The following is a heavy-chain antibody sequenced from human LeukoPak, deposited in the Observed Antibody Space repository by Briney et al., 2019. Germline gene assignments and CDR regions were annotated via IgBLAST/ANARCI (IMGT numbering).Heavy chain of an antibody. V-gene: IGHV3-64D*06. CDR1: GFTFSSYA. J-gene: IGHJ4*02. Sequence: GRSLSLSCSASGFTFSSYAMHWVRHAPGKGLEYVSAISSNGGSTYYADSVKGRFTISRDNSKNTLYLQMSSLRAEDTAVYYCVKGYSSSWYTDYFDYWGQGTLVTVSS. CDR3: VKGYSSSWYTDYFDY. D-gene: IGHD6-13*01. CDR2: ISSNGGST.